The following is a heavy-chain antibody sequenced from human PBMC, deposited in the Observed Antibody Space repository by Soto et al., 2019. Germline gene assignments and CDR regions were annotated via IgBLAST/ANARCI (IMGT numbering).Heavy chain of an antibody. J-gene: IGHJ6*03. CDR2: ISRTGTTK. CDR1: EFIFSDYY. V-gene: IGHV3-11*01. CDR3: ARGFVVMAAALRPPTNMDV. D-gene: IGHD2-15*01. Sequence: GGSLRLSCTASEFIFSDYYMSWIRQAPGKGLECVSYISRTGTTKYYADSVRGRFTISRDNAKNSLYLQMNSLRAEDTAVYYCARGFVVMAAALRPPTNMDVWGKGTTVTVSS.